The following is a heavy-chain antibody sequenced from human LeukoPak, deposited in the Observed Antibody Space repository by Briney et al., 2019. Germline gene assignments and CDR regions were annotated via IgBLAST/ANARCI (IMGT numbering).Heavy chain of an antibody. CDR1: GGSISSSSDY. CDR3: VLEGGWPDPNFDY. CDR2: IYYSGST. Sequence: SETLSLTCTVSGGSISSSSDYWGWIRQPPGKGLEWIGSIYYSGSTYYNPSLKSRVTISVDTSKNQFSLKLSSVTAADTAVYYCVLEGGWPDPNFDYWGQGTLVTVSS. V-gene: IGHV4-39*01. J-gene: IGHJ4*02. D-gene: IGHD6-19*01.